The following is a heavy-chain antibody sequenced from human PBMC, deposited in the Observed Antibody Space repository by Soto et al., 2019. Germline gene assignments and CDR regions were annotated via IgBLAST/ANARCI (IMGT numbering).Heavy chain of an antibody. V-gene: IGHV1-18*01. CDR1: GYTFTNYG. J-gene: IGHJ5*02. Sequence: ASVKVSCKASGYTFTNYGISWVRQAPGQGLEWMGWINTYNGNTNHAQKLQGRVTMTTDTSTSTAYMELRSLRSDDTAVYYCARGVGSGTYYNQYNLFDPCGQGTLVTVSS. CDR3: ARGVGSGTYYNQYNLFDP. CDR2: INTYNGNT. D-gene: IGHD3-10*01.